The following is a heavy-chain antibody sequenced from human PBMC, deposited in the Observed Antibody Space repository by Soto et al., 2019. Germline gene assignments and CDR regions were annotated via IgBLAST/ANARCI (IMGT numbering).Heavy chain of an antibody. D-gene: IGHD2-2*01. V-gene: IGHV1-69*06. J-gene: IGHJ6*02. CDR1: GGTFSSYA. Sequence: VASVKVSCKASGGTFSSYAISWVRQAPGQGLEWMGGIIPIFGTANYAQKFQGRVTITADKSTSTAYMELSSLRSEDTAVYYCARSTPQGYQLLFYYFYYGMDXWGQGTTVTVS. CDR3: ARSTPQGYQLLFYYFYYGMDX. CDR2: IIPIFGTA.